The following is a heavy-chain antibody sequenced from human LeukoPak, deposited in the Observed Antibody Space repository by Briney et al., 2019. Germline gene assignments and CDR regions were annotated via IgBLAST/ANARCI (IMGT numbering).Heavy chain of an antibody. J-gene: IGHJ4*02. CDR2: TYYRSKWYN. V-gene: IGHV6-1*01. Sequence: SQTLSLTCAISGDSVSSNSAAWNWIRQSPSRGLEWLGRTYYRSKWYNDYAVSAKSRITINPDTSKNQFSLQLNSVTPEDTAVYYCARALSTPGYSSGWYFDYWGQGTLVTVSS. CDR3: ARALSTPGYSSGWYFDY. D-gene: IGHD6-19*01. CDR1: GDSVSSNSAA.